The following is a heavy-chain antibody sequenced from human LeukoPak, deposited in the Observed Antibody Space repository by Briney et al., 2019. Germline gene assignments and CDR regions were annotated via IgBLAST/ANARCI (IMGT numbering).Heavy chain of an antibody. J-gene: IGHJ6*03. CDR1: GYTFTSYY. D-gene: IGHD3-3*01. V-gene: IGHV1-46*01. Sequence: ASVKVSCKASGYTFTSYYMHWVRQAPGQGLERMGIINPSGGSTSYAQKFQGRVTMTRDTSTSTVYMELSSLRSEDTAVYYCASLYYDSPSDYYYMDVWGKGTTVTVSS. CDR2: INPSGGST. CDR3: ASLYYDSPSDYYYMDV.